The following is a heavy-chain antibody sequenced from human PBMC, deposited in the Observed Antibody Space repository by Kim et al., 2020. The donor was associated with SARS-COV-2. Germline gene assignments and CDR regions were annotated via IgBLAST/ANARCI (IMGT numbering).Heavy chain of an antibody. D-gene: IGHD2-2*02. CDR1: GFTFSSHS. V-gene: IGHV3-48*01. CDR3: ARGGYCSTTNCFTFSDGLDP. CDR2: ITNNNNIR. Sequence: GGSLRLSCAASGFTFSSHSMNWVRQAPGKGLEWISYITNNNNIRSYADSVKGRFTISRDNAENSLYLQMNSLRVEDTALYYCARGGYCSTTNCFTFSDGLDPWGQGTLVTVSS. J-gene: IGHJ5*02.